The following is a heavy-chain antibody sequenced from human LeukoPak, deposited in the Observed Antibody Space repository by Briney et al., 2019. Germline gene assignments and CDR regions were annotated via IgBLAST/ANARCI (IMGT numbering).Heavy chain of an antibody. J-gene: IGHJ6*02. Sequence: PGGSLRLSCVASGFPFSNYWMTWVRQAPGKGLEWVANIKQDGSKKSYVDSVKGRLTISRDNSKNTLYLQMNTLRAEDTAVYYCAKALNWNPDYYHYGLDVWGQGTTVTVSS. CDR2: IKQDGSKK. V-gene: IGHV3-7*03. CDR1: GFPFSNYW. CDR3: AKALNWNPDYYHYGLDV. D-gene: IGHD1-1*01.